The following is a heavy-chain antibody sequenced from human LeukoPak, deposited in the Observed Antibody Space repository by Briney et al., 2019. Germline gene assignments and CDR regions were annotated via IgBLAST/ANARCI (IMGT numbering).Heavy chain of an antibody. CDR3: ARAPTVVTPEGCGY. V-gene: IGHV1-2*02. CDR1: GYTFTGYY. D-gene: IGHD4-23*01. J-gene: IGHJ4*02. CDR2: INPNSGGT. Sequence: ASVKVSCKASGYTFTGYYMHWVRQAPGQGLEWMGWINPNSGGTNYAQKFQGRVTMTRDTSISTAYMELSRPRSDDTAVYYCARAPTVVTPEGCGYWGQGTLVTVSS.